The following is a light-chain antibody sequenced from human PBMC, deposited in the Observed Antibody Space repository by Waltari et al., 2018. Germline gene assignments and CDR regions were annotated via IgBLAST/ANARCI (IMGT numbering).Light chain of an antibody. V-gene: IGLV2-14*03. CDR1: SSDVGGYNY. J-gene: IGLJ2*01. CDR2: DVG. Sequence: QSALTQPASVSGSPGQSITIPCTGTSSDVGGYNYVSWYQQHPGKAPKLMIYDVGNRPSGVSNRFSGSKSGNTASLTISGLQAEDEADYYCSSYTSSSGTDVVFGGGTKLTVL. CDR3: SSYTSSSGTDVV.